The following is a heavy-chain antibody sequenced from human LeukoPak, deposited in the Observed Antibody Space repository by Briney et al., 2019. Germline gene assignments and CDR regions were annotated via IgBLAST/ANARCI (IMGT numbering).Heavy chain of an antibody. CDR3: ARRAGGYSHPYDY. CDR1: GFTFSTYW. J-gene: IGHJ4*02. D-gene: IGHD4-23*01. CDR2: INQDGSEK. Sequence: GGSLRLSCAASGFTFSTYWMNWVRQAPGKGLEWVANINQDGSEKYDVASVRGRFTISRDNSKNTLYLQMNSLRAEDTAVYYCARRAGGYSHPYDYWGQGILVTVSS. V-gene: IGHV3-7*03.